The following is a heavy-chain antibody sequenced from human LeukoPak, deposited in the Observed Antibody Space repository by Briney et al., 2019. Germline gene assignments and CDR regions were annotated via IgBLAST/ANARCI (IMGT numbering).Heavy chain of an antibody. CDR2: INHSGST. V-gene: IGHV4-34*01. D-gene: IGHD5-18*01. J-gene: IGHJ4*02. CDR1: GGSFSGYY. Sequence: SETLSLTCAVYGGSFSGYYWSWIRQPPGKGLEWIGEINHSGSTNYNPSLKSRVTISVDTSKNQFSLKLSSVTAADTAVYYCARGLTPKNTVMAPYFDYGGQGTLVTVSS. CDR3: ARGLTPKNTVMAPYFDY.